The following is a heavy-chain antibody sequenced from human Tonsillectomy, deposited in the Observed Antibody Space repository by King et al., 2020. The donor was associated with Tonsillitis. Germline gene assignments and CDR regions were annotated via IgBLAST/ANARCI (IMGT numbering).Heavy chain of an antibody. CDR3: ASRPRGIYDSSGYSPYYFDY. Sequence: VQLVESGGGLVQPGGSLRLSCAASGFNFSSYAMSWVRQAPGKGLEWVSGISGSGGRTFYADSVKGRFTISRDNSKTTLYLQMNSLRAEDTAVYYCASRPRGIYDSSGYSPYYFDYWGQGTLVTVSS. CDR2: ISGSGGRT. D-gene: IGHD3-22*01. CDR1: GFNFSSYA. V-gene: IGHV3-23*04. J-gene: IGHJ4*02.